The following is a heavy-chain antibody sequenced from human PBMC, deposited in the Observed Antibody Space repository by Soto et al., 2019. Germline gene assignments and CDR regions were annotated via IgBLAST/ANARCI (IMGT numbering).Heavy chain of an antibody. Sequence: QVQLVQSGAEVKKPGASVKVSCRASGNTFTNYYIHWVRQAPGQGLEWLGIISPSGASTSYAQKFQDRVTMTRDTSATTVYMDLRSLTSDDTAVYYCAGRDCSGGTCLGLDPWVHGTLVTVSS. D-gene: IGHD2-15*01. CDR1: GNTFTNYY. J-gene: IGHJ5*02. CDR2: ISPSGAST. V-gene: IGHV1-46*03. CDR3: AGRDCSGGTCLGLDP.